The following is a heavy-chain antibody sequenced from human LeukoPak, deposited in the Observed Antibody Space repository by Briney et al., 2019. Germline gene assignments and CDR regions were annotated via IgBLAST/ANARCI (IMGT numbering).Heavy chain of an antibody. CDR1: GYSVISGYY. CDR3: ARVMAARREDLNWFDP. CDR2: GGNT. Sequence: SETLSLTCTVSGYSVISGYYWGWIRQPPGKGLEWVASGGNTYNPSLKSRVTISVDTSKNQFSLNLTSVNAADTAVYYCARVMAARREDLNWFDPWGQGTLVTVSS. V-gene: IGHV4-38-2*02. D-gene: IGHD6-6*01. J-gene: IGHJ5*02.